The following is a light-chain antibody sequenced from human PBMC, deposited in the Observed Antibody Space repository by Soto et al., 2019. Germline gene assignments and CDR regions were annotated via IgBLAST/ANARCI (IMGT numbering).Light chain of an antibody. CDR3: SSSAGSHTVV. J-gene: IGLJ2*01. CDR1: SSDVGGYNY. V-gene: IGLV2-11*01. CDR2: DVS. Sequence: QSVLTQPRSVSGSPGQSVTISCTGTSSDVGGYNYVSWYQQHPGRAPKLMIYDVSKRPSGVPDRFSGSKSGNTASLTISGLQAEDEADYYCSSSAGSHTVVFGGGTQLTVL.